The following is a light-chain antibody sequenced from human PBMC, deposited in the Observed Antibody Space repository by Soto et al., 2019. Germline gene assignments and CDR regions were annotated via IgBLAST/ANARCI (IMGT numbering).Light chain of an antibody. Sequence: QSVLTQPPSVSGAPGQRVTLSCTGNSSNLGAGYDVHWYQQLPGAAPKLVIFGNRNRPSGVPERFSGSKSGTSASLAITGLQAEDEADYYCAVWDDSLNGSVAFGGGTKLTVL. V-gene: IGLV1-40*01. CDR1: SSNLGAGYD. CDR2: GNR. CDR3: AVWDDSLNGSVA. J-gene: IGLJ2*01.